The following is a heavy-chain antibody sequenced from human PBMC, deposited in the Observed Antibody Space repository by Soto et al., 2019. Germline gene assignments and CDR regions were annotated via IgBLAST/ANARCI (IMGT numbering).Heavy chain of an antibody. CDR3: AGDPENSAYEEGYAFDI. CDR2: IIPILGIA. J-gene: IGHJ3*02. D-gene: IGHD5-12*01. V-gene: IGHV1-69*08. CDR1: GGTFSSYT. Sequence: QVQLVQSGAEVKKPGSSVKVSCKASGGTFSSYTISWVRQAPGQWLEWMGRIIPILGIANYAQKFQGRVTITADKSTSTAYMELSSMRSEYTAVYYCAGDPENSAYEEGYAFDIWGQGTMVTVSS.